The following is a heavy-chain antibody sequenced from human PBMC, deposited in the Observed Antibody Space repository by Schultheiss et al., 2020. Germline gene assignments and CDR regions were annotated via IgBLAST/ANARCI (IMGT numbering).Heavy chain of an antibody. J-gene: IGHJ4*02. V-gene: IGHV3-49*03. CDR2: IRSKAYGGTT. CDR1: GFTFGDYP. D-gene: IGHD3-22*01. CDR3: TRAYYYDRSGYYYFEY. Sequence: GGSLRLSCTASGFTFGDYPMSWFRQAPGKGLEWVGSIRSKAYGGTTEYAASVKGRFTISRDDSKSIAYLQMNSLKTEDTAVYYCTRAYYYDRSGYYYFEYWGQGTLVTVSS.